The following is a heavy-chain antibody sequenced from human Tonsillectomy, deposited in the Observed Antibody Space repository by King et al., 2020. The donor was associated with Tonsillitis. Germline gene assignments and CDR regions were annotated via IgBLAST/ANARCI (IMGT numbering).Heavy chain of an antibody. J-gene: IGHJ6*03. CDR2: ISGTDGST. CDR3: AKGWAGYMDV. D-gene: IGHD1-26*01. Sequence: VQLVESGGGLAQPGGSLRLTCAASGFTLSSYDMSWVRQAPGKGLEGVSSISGTDGSTYYADSVKGRFTISRDNSKNTLYLQMDSLRAADTALYYCAKGWAGYMDVWGKGTTVTVSS. CDR1: GFTLSSYD. V-gene: IGHV3-23*04.